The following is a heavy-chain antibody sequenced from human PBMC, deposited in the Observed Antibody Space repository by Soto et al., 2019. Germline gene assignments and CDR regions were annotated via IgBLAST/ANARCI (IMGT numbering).Heavy chain of an antibody. D-gene: IGHD2-15*01. CDR1: GFTFSSYA. CDR3: AREGGVVAAYYYYGMDV. CDR2: ISYDGSNK. V-gene: IGHV3-30-3*01. Sequence: QVQLVESGGGVVQPGRSLRLSCAASGFTFSSYAMHWVRQAPGKGLERVAVISYDGSNKYYADSVKGRFTISRDNSKNTLYLQMNSLRAEDTAVYYCAREGGVVAAYYYYGMDVWGQGTTVTVSS. J-gene: IGHJ6*02.